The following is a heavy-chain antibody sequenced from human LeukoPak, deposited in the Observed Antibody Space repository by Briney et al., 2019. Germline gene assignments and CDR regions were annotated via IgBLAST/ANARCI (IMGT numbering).Heavy chain of an antibody. CDR1: GYTFTSYD. J-gene: IGHJ5*02. CDR3: ARDGGAFTITNWFDP. V-gene: IGHV1-8*01. CDR2: MNPNSGNT. Sequence: ASVKVSCKASGYTFTSYDINWVRQATGQGLEWMGWMNPNSGNTGYAQKFQGRVTMTRDMSTSTVYMELSSLRSEDTAVYYCARDGGAFTITNWFDPWGQGTLVTVSS. D-gene: IGHD3-3*01.